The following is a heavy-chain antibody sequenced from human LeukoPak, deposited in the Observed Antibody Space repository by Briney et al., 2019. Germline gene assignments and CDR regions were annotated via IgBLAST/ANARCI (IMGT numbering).Heavy chain of an antibody. CDR3: ARVIGRYGDSGY. CDR2: IRDSSSDI. Sequence: GGSLRLSCAASGFTFSSYSMNWVRQAPGKGLEGVSYIRDSSSDIYYADSLKGRFTISRDNAKNSLYMQMNSLSAEDTAVYYCARVIGRYGDSGYWGQGTLVTVSS. CDR1: GFTFSSYS. J-gene: IGHJ4*02. V-gene: IGHV3-21*05. D-gene: IGHD2-21*02.